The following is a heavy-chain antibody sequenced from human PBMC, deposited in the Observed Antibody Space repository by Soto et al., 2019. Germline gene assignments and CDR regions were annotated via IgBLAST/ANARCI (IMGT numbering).Heavy chain of an antibody. Sequence: ASVKVSCKAPGDTFTSYYLNWVRQAPGQGLEWMGVINPHGGSTKYAQKFQGRITMARDTSRSTVYMELSSLRSDDTAIYYCARSSGGNFGIIIEGSNWFDPWGQGTLVTVSS. D-gene: IGHD3-3*01. CDR1: GDTFTSYY. J-gene: IGHJ5*02. V-gene: IGHV1-46*01. CDR3: ARSSGGNFGIIIEGSNWFDP. CDR2: INPHGGST.